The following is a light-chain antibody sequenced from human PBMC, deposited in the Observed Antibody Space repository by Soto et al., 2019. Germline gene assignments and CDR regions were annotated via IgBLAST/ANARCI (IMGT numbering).Light chain of an antibody. Sequence: EIVLTQSPGTLSLSPGERATLSCSASHRVGSSYLAWYQQKPGQAPRPLIYGASSRATGIPDRFSGSGSGTDFTLTISRLEPEDFAVYYCQQYGSSQWTFGQGTKVDIK. J-gene: IGKJ1*01. V-gene: IGKV3-20*01. CDR2: GAS. CDR3: QQYGSSQWT. CDR1: HRVGSSY.